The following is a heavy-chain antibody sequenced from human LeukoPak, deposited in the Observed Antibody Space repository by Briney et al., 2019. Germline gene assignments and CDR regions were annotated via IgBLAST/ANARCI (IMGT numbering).Heavy chain of an antibody. D-gene: IGHD6-19*01. J-gene: IGHJ5*02. Sequence: GGSLRLSCSASGFTLTDYAMHWVRQAPGKGLEYVSGVSSNGGSTYYGGSVKGRFTISRDYSKNTLYLQMSSLRAEDAAVYYCVKGAVAATRVWFDPWGQGTLVTVSS. V-gene: IGHV3-64D*09. CDR1: GFTLTDYA. CDR3: VKGAVAATRVWFDP. CDR2: VSSNGGST.